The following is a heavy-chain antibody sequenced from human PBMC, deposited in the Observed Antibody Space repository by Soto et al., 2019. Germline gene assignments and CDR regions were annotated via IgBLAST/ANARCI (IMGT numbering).Heavy chain of an antibody. J-gene: IGHJ4*02. CDR3: ARAFYCSSTSCEWY. V-gene: IGHV4-39*01. CDR2: IYYSGST. Sequence: PSETLSLTCTVSGGSISSSSYYWGWIRQPPGKGLEWIGSIYYSGSTYYNPSLKSRVTISVDTSKNQFSLKLSSVTAADTAVYYCARAFYCSSTSCEWYWGQGTLVTVSS. D-gene: IGHD2-2*01. CDR1: GGSISSSSYY.